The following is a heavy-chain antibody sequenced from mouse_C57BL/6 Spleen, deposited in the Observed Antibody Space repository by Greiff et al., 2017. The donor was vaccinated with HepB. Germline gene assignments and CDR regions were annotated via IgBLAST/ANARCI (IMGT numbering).Heavy chain of an antibody. CDR1: GYTFTDHT. V-gene: IGHV1-78*01. Sequence: VQLQQSDAELVKPGASVKISCKVSGYTFTDHTIHWMKQRPEQGLEWIGYIYPRDGSTKYNEKFKGKATLTADKSSSTAYMQLNSLTSEDSAVYFCARLEVYGNYDAWFAYWGQGTLVTVSA. CDR2: IYPRDGST. D-gene: IGHD2-1*01. CDR3: ARLEVYGNYDAWFAY. J-gene: IGHJ3*01.